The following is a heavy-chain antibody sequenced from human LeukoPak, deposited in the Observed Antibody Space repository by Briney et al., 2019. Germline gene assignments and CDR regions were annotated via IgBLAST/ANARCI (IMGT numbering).Heavy chain of an antibody. Sequence: GGSLRLSCAASGFSFSNAWMNCGLQAPAKGLEWGVRSKSKSEGGTTDYAAHVKGRFNISRDDSKNTLYLQMNSLRTEDTAVYYCSTTYYYDSSEGYWGQGTVVTVSS. D-gene: IGHD3-22*01. J-gene: IGHJ4*02. CDR3: STTYYYDSSEGY. CDR1: GFSFSNAW. V-gene: IGHV3-15*07. CDR2: SKSKSEGGTT.